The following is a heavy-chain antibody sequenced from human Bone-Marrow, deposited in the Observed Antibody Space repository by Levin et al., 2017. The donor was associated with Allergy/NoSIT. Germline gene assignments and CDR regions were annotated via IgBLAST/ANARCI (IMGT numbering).Heavy chain of an antibody. CDR2: IKQDGSEK. CDR3: ARSTPYYDYVWGSYRPFYFDY. J-gene: IGHJ4*02. V-gene: IGHV3-7*01. CDR1: GFTFSSYW. Sequence: GGSLRLSCAASGFTFSSYWMSWVRQAPGKGLEWVANIKQDGSEKYYVDSVKGRFTISRDNAKNSLYLQMNSLRAEDTAVYYCARSTPYYDYVWGSYRPFYFDYWGQGTLVTVSS. D-gene: IGHD3-16*02.